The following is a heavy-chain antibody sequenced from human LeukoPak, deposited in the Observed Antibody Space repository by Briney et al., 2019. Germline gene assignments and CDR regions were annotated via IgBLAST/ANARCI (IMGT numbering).Heavy chain of an antibody. CDR3: ARVRATVTYSRSFDY. V-gene: IGHV3-21*01. CDR2: ISSSSSYI. J-gene: IGHJ4*02. Sequence: GGSLRLSCAASGFTFSSYSMNWVRQAPGKGLEWVSSISSSSSYIYYADSVKGRFTISRDNAKNSLYLQMNSLRAEVTAVYYCARVRATVTYSRSFDYWGQGTLVTVSS. CDR1: GFTFSSYS. D-gene: IGHD4-17*01.